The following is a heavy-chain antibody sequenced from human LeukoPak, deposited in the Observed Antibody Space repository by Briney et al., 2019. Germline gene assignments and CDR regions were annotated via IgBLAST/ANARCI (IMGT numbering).Heavy chain of an antibody. Sequence: ASVKVACNASGYTFTSYDINWVRQATGQGLEWMGWMNPNSGNTGYAQNFHGRVTMTVNTSITTAYMELSSLRSEDTAVYYCARELRRDKYWGQGTLVTVSS. CDR3: ARELRRDKY. CDR2: MNPNSGNT. J-gene: IGHJ4*02. V-gene: IGHV1-8*02. D-gene: IGHD1-1*01. CDR1: GYTFTSYD.